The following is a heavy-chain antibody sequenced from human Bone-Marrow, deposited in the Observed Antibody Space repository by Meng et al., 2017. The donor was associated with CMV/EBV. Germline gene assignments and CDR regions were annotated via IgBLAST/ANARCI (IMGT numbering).Heavy chain of an antibody. D-gene: IGHD5-24*01. CDR3: VRDFPNYYFDY. Sequence: GGSLRLSCEASGFTFSAYSMHWVRQAPGKGLEWVALISSDGSNKYYADSVKGRFTVSRDNSENKFDLHMKRLGAEDTAIYFCVRDFPNYYFDYWGQGTPVTVSS. V-gene: IGHV3-30*04. CDR1: GFTFSAYS. CDR2: ISSDGSNK. J-gene: IGHJ4*02.